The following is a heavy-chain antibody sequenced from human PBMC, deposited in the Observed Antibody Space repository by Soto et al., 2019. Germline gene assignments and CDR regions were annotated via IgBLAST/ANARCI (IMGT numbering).Heavy chain of an antibody. CDR3: AGDPRYSRYYYVMDV. CDR1: GVTFRGSA. Sequence: GGSLRLSCAASGVTFRGSAMHWVRQASGKGLEWVGRIRSKANSCATAYAASVKGRFTISRDDSKNTGYLQMNSLRVEDTAVYYCAGDPRYSRYYYVMDVWRQRTTVAVSS. D-gene: IGHD6-13*01. V-gene: IGHV3-73*01. CDR2: IRSKANSCAT. J-gene: IGHJ6*02.